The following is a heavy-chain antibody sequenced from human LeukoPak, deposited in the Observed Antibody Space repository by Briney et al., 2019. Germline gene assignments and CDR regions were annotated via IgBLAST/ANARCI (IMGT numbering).Heavy chain of an antibody. D-gene: IGHD3-10*01. CDR3: ARRYYSFDP. J-gene: IGHJ5*02. V-gene: IGHV3-11*01. CDR1: GFTFSDYH. CDR2: ISSSGSTI. Sequence: PGGSLRLSCAASGFTFSDYHMSWLPQAPGKGVEWVSYISSSGSTIYYADSVKGRFTIFRDNAKNSLYLQMNSLRAEDTAVYYCARRYYSFDPWGQGTLVTVSS.